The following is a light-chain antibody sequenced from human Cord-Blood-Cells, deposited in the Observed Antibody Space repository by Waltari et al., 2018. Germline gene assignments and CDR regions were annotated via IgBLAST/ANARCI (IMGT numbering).Light chain of an antibody. CDR1: SSNIGSTY. Sequence: QSVLNQPPSASGTPGTRVTISCSGSSSNIGSTYVYWYQQHPGTAPKLLIYRNNQRPSGVPDRFSGSKSGTSTSLAISGLRSEDEADYYCAAWDDSLSVVFGGGTKLTVL. V-gene: IGLV1-47*01. CDR2: RNN. J-gene: IGLJ2*01. CDR3: AAWDDSLSVV.